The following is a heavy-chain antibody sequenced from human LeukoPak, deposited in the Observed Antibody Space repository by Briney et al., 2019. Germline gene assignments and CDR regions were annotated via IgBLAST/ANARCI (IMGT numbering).Heavy chain of an antibody. CDR3: ARVAYGLDY. D-gene: IGHD3/OR15-3a*01. CDR2: IYYSGGT. V-gene: IGHV4-59*01. CDR1: GGSISSYY. J-gene: IGHJ4*02. Sequence: PSETLSLTYTVSGGSISSYYWSWIRQPPGKGLEWIGYIYYSGGTNYNPSLKSRVTISVDTSKNQFSLKLSSVTAAVTAVYYCARVAYGLDYWGQGTLVTVSS.